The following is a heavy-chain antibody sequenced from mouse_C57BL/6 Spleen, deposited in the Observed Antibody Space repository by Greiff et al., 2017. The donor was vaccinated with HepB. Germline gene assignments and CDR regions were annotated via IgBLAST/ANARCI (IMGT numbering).Heavy chain of an antibody. CDR1: GYTFTSYW. CDR3: AIPYYGSSHYWYFDV. D-gene: IGHD1-1*01. V-gene: IGHV1-74*01. Sequence: QVQLKQPGAELVKPGASVKVSCKASGYTFTSYWMHWVKQRPGQGLEWIGRIHPSDSDTNYNQKFKGKATLTVDKSSSTAYMQLSSLTSEDSAVYYCAIPYYGSSHYWYFDVWGTGTTVTVSS. CDR2: IHPSDSDT. J-gene: IGHJ1*03.